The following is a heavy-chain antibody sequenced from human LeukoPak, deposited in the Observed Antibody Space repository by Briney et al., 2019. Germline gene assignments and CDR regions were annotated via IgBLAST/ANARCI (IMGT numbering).Heavy chain of an antibody. V-gene: IGHV1-18*04. J-gene: IGHJ3*02. Sequence: ASVKVSCKASGYTFTSYGISWVRQAPGQGLEWMGWISAYNGNTNYAQKLQGRATMTTDTSTSTAYMELRSLRSDDTAVYYCARVMITFGDPMGDAFDIWGQGTMVTVSS. CDR2: ISAYNGNT. CDR3: ARVMITFGDPMGDAFDI. CDR1: GYTFTSYG. D-gene: IGHD3-16*01.